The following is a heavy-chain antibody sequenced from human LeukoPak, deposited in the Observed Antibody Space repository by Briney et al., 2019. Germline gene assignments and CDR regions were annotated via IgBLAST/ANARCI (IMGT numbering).Heavy chain of an antibody. CDR3: AKTAFRHGYNSALSY. J-gene: IGHJ4*02. CDR1: GFTFSRYA. Sequence: GGSLRLSCAASGFTFSRYAMSWVRQAPGKGLEWVSAISGSGGSTYYADSVKGRFTISRDNSKNTLYLQMNSLRAEDTAVYYCAKTAFRHGYNSALSYWGQGTLVTVSS. CDR2: ISGSGGST. D-gene: IGHD5-24*01. V-gene: IGHV3-23*01.